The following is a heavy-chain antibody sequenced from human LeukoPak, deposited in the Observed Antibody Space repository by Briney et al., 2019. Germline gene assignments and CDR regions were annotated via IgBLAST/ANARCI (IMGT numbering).Heavy chain of an antibody. V-gene: IGHV4-39*01. D-gene: IGHD3-3*01. CDR2: IYYSGST. Sequence: SETLSLTCTVSGGSISSSSYYWGWIRQPPGKGLEWIGSIYYSGSTYYNPSLKSRVTISVDTSKNQFSLKLSSVTAADTAVYYCARLKSTVFWSGLVDDYWGQGTLVTVSS. J-gene: IGHJ4*02. CDR3: ARLKSTVFWSGLVDDY. CDR1: GGSISSSSYY.